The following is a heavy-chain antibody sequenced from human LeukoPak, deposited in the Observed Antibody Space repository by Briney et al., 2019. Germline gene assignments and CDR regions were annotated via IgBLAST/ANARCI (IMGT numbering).Heavy chain of an antibody. CDR1: GYSISSGCY. CDR3: ARRSITIFGVVIKSLGTIDY. J-gene: IGHJ4*02. V-gene: IGHV4-38-2*01. Sequence: PSETLSLTCAVSGYSISSGCYWGWIRQPPGKGLEWIGSIYHSGSTYYNPSLKSRVTISVDTSKNQFSLKLSSVTAADTAVYYCARRSITIFGVVIKSLGTIDYWGQGTLVTVSS. D-gene: IGHD3-3*01. CDR2: IYHSGST.